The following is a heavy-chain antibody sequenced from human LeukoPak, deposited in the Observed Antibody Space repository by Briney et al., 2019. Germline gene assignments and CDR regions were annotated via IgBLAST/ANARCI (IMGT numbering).Heavy chain of an antibody. CDR1: GFTIYSNY. CDR3: LQFAY. V-gene: IGHV3-66*01. D-gene: IGHD3-10*01. Sequence: GGSLRLSCTASGFTIYSNYISWVRRAPGKGLEWVSIIHNDDRTYYADSVKGRYTISRDNSKNTVYLQMNSLRVEDTAIYYCLQFAYWGQGTLVTVSS. CDR2: IHNDDRT. J-gene: IGHJ4*02.